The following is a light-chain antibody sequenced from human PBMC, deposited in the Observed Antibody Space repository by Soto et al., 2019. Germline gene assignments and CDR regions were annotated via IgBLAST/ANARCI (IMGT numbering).Light chain of an antibody. CDR1: QSVSSY. CDR3: QQYNNWPPIT. J-gene: IGKJ5*01. V-gene: IGKV3-15*01. CDR2: DAS. Sequence: EIVLTQFPATLSLSPGDGATPSCRASQSVSSYLAWYQQKPGQAPRLLIYDASTRATGVPARFSGSGSGTDFTLTISSLQSEDFAVYYCQQYNNWPPITFGQGTRLEIK.